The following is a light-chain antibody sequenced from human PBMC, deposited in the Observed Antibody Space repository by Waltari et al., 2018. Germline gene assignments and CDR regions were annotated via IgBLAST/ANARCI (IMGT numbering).Light chain of an antibody. CDR3: SSYTSSSTYVV. V-gene: IGLV2-14*03. J-gene: IGLJ2*01. CDR2: GVS. Sequence: QSALTQPASVSGSPGQSITISCTGTSSDVGGHNYVSWYQQHPGKAPKLMISGVSNRPSGVCNAFAGSKSGHTASLTIAGLQAEDEADYYCSSYTSSSTYVVFGGGTRLTVL. CDR1: SSDVGGHNY.